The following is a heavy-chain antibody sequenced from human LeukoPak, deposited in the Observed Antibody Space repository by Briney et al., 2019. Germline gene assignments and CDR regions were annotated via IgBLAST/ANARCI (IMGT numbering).Heavy chain of an antibody. CDR2: ISGRGGST. J-gene: IGHJ4*02. D-gene: IGHD3-22*01. V-gene: IGHV3-23*01. CDR3: AKRGPGYDKSTYPPHYFDY. Sequence: PGGSLRLSCAVSGFTFTTYAMSWVRQAPGKGLEWVSSISGRGGSTYYADSVKGRFTISRDNFKNTLYLQMNSLRAEDTAVYYCAKRGPGYDKSTYPPHYFDYWGQGTLVTVSS. CDR1: GFTFTTYA.